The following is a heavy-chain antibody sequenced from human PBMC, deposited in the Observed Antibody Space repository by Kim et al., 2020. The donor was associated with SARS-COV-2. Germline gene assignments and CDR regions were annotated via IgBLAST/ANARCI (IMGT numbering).Heavy chain of an antibody. Sequence: GGSLRLSCAASGFTFSSYEMNWVRQAPGKGLEWVSYISSSGSTIYYADSVKGRFTISRDNAKNSLYLQMNSLRAEDTAVYYCARDPYGSCYNDYGMDVWGQGTTVTVSS. D-gene: IGHD2-15*01. V-gene: IGHV3-48*03. CDR3: ARDPYGSCYNDYGMDV. CDR1: GFTFSSYE. J-gene: IGHJ6*02. CDR2: ISSSGSTI.